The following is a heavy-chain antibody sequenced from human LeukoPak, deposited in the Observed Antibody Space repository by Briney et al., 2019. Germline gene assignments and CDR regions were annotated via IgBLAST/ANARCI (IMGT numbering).Heavy chain of an antibody. J-gene: IGHJ4*02. Sequence: GGSLRLSCAASGFTFNIYGMSWVRQAPGKGLEWVSYISSPSAVYYADSVKGRFTISRDNAKNSLYLQMNSLRDEDTAVYYCARPSMVQGTNIAAFDSWGQGTLVTVSS. CDR1: GFTFNIYG. CDR3: ARPSMVQGTNIAAFDS. CDR2: ISSPSAV. V-gene: IGHV3-48*02. D-gene: IGHD3-10*01.